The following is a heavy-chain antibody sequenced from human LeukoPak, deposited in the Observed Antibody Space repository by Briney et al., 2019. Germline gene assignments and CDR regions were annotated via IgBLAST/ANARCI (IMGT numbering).Heavy chain of an antibody. D-gene: IGHD2-21*02. V-gene: IGHV4-39*07. CDR1: GGSISSSSYY. Sequence: SETLSLTCTVSGGSISSSSYYWGWIRQPPGKGLEWIGSIYYSGSTYYSPSLKSRVTISVDTSKNQFSLKLSSVTAADTAVYYCASLGGGGLAYCGGDCYRPIDYWGQGTLVTVSS. J-gene: IGHJ4*02. CDR3: ASLGGGGLAYCGGDCYRPIDY. CDR2: IYYSGST.